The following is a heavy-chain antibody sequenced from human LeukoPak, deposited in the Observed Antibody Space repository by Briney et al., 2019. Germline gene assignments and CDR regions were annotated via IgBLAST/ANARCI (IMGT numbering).Heavy chain of an antibody. CDR3: ARLGPFFDL. D-gene: IGHD3-3*02. CDR2: IYHGGTT. J-gene: IGHJ2*01. V-gene: IGHV4-38-2*02. Sequence: SETLSLTCTVSGYSISSGYYWGWIRQPPGKGLEWIGTIYHGGTTYHNPSLKSRVTISADTSKNQFSLKLSSVTAADTAVYYCARLGPFFDLWGRGTLVTVSS. CDR1: GYSISSGYY.